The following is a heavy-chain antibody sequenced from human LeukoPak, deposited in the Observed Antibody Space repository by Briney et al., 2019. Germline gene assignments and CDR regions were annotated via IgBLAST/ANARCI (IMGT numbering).Heavy chain of an antibody. D-gene: IGHD3-9*01. CDR1: GFTFSSYG. CDR2: ISDSSSTI. Sequence: PGGSLRLSCAASGFTFSSYGMNWVRQAPGKGLDWVSYISDSSSTIYYADSVKGRLTISRDNAKNSLYLQMNSLRAEDTAVYYCARWGATGYGGYWGQGTLVTVSS. J-gene: IGHJ4*02. CDR3: ARWGATGYGGY. V-gene: IGHV3-48*03.